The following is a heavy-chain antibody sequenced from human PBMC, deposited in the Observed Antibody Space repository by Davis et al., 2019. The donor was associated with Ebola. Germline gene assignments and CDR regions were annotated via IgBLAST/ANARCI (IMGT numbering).Heavy chain of an antibody. CDR2: IHGGNGNR. V-gene: IGHV1-3*01. Sequence: ASVKVSCKAPGHTFSNYAMHWVRQAPGQRLEWLGWIHGGNGNRKYSQKFQGRVTITMDTSASTAYMELSSLRSENTAVYYCARATFGYNSGWYADYWGQGTLVTVSS. J-gene: IGHJ4*02. CDR3: ARATFGYNSGWYADY. D-gene: IGHD6-19*01. CDR1: GHTFSNYA.